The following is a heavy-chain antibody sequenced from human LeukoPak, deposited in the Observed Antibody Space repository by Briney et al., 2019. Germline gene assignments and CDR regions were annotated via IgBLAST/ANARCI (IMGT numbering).Heavy chain of an antibody. Sequence: GASVKVSCKASGYTFTRYYMHWVRQAPGQGLEWMGWINPNSGGTNYAQKFQGRVTMTRDTSISTAYMELSRLRSDDTAVYYCARARSGWYWPGGIGDAFDIWGQGTMVTVSS. CDR2: INPNSGGT. CDR1: GYTFTRYY. D-gene: IGHD6-19*01. V-gene: IGHV1-2*02. J-gene: IGHJ3*02. CDR3: ARARSGWYWPGGIGDAFDI.